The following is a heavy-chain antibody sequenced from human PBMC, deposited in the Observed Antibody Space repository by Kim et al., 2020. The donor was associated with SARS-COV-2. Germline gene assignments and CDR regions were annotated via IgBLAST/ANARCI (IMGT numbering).Heavy chain of an antibody. V-gene: IGHV3-74*01. J-gene: IGHJ4*02. CDR2: INSDGSST. CDR1: GFTFSSYW. CDR3: ARGVRAAGTIGSDY. D-gene: IGHD6-13*01. Sequence: GGSLRLSCAASGFTFSSYWMHWVRQAPGKGLVWVSRINSDGSSTSYADSVKGRFTISRDNAKNTLYLQMNSLRAEDTAVYYCARGVRAAGTIGSDYWGQGTLVTVSS.